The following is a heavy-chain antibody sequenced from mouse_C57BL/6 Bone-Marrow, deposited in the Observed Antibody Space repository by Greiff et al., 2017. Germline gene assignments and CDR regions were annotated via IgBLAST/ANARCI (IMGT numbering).Heavy chain of an antibody. J-gene: IGHJ3*01. CDR1: GFTFSDYG. CDR3: AGGDYNCEGAWCAY. CDR2: ISSGSSTI. V-gene: IGHV5-17*01. D-gene: IGHD2-12*01. Sequence: EVQLVEPGGGLVKPGGSLKLSCAASGFTFSDYGMHWVRQAPEQGLEWVAYISSGSSTIYYAVTVKGRFTISRDNATNTPFLQMTSRRSEDRAMYYCAGGDYNCEGAWCAYWGQGTLVTVSA.